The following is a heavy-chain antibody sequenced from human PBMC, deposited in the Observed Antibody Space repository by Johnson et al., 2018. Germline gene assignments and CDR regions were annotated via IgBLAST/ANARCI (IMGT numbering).Heavy chain of an antibody. D-gene: IGHD1-1*01. V-gene: IGHV1-69*01. CDR3: SRVPGTTYGMDV. Sequence: VQLVESGAEVKKPRSSVKVSCNASGGTFSSYAISWVRQAPGQGLEWMGGIIPIFGTANSAQKFQGRVTITADESTSTAYMELSSLRSEDTAVYSCSRVPGTTYGMDVWGQGTTVTVSS. CDR1: GGTFSSYA. J-gene: IGHJ6*02. CDR2: IIPIFGTA.